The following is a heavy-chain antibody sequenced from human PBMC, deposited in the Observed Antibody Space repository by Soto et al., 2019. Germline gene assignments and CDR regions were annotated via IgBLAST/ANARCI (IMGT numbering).Heavy chain of an antibody. V-gene: IGHV4-30-4*01. CDR2: IFYTGST. CDR3: ARHWGDYPYYFDY. Sequence: SETLSLTCTVSGGSISSGDYYWIWIRHPPGKGLEWIGYIFYTGSTFYNPSLKSRVTISVDTSKNQFSLKLSSVTAADTAVYYCARHWGDYPYYFDYWGQGTLVTVSS. D-gene: IGHD4-17*01. CDR1: GGSISSGDYY. J-gene: IGHJ4*02.